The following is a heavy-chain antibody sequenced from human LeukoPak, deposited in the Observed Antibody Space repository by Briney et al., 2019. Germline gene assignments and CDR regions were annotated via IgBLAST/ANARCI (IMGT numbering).Heavy chain of an antibody. V-gene: IGHV3-30-3*01. J-gene: IGHJ4*02. CDR3: ARVASGYYDSSGYYGY. D-gene: IGHD3-22*01. CDR2: ISYDGSNK. CDR1: GFTFSSYA. Sequence: PGGSLRLSCAASGFTFSSYAMHWVRQAPGKGLEWVAVISYDGSNKYYADSVKGRFTISRDNSKNTLYLQMNSLRAEDTAVYYCARVASGYYDSSGYYGYWGQGTLVTVSS.